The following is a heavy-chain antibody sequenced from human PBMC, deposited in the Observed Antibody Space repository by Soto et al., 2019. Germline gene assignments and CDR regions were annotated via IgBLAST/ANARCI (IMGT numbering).Heavy chain of an antibody. CDR1: GFTFSDYY. V-gene: IGHV3-11*05. CDR2: INSSSSYK. Sequence: QVQLVESGGGLVKPGGSLRLSCAASGFTFSDYYMSWIRQAPGKGLEWVSYINSSSSYKNDDAFVKGLFTLSRDNAKNSLYLQMNSLGAEDTAVYYCAGGHRYGMDVWGQGTTVTVSS. CDR3: AGGHRYGMDV. J-gene: IGHJ6*02.